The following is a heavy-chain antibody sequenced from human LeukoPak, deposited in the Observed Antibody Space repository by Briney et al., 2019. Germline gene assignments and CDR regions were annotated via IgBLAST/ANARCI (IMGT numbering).Heavy chain of an antibody. Sequence: GSLSLSCAASGFAFSAYEMKWVRDARGKGLEWVSYIACSDTTTHYADSVKGRFTIFRDDAKNSLYLQKNRLRAEDTALYYCTTLGYHLDAWGQGTLVTVSS. CDR1: GFAFSAYE. CDR2: IACSDTTT. CDR3: TTLGYHLDA. J-gene: IGHJ5*02. D-gene: IGHD3-22*01. V-gene: IGHV3-48*03.